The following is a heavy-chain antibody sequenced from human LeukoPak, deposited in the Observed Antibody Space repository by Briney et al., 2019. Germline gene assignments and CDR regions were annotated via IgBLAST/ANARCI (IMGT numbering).Heavy chain of an antibody. V-gene: IGHV1-2*02. J-gene: IGHJ2*01. D-gene: IGHD2-15*01. CDR1: GYTFTGYY. CDR3: ARDWPGISLHFDL. Sequence: ASVKVSCKASGYTFTGYYMHWVRQAPGQGLEWMGWINPNSGGTNYAQKFQGRVTMTRDTSISTAYMELSRPTSDDTAVYYCARDWPGISLHFDLWGRGTPITVSS. CDR2: INPNSGGT.